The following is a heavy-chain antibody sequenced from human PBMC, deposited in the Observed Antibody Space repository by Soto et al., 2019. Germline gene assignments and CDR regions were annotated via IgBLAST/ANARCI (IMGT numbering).Heavy chain of an antibody. CDR3: ARSPQYYTPGSSPFDY. D-gene: IGHD3-3*01. Sequence: SETLSLTCVVSSYVIESGHYWGWVRQPPGKGLEWVGGIYDSGTTYYNPSLRSRVTISADTSKNQFSLSLTSVTAADTAVYYCARSPQYYTPGSSPFDYWGPGTMVTVSS. CDR1: SYVIESGHY. CDR2: IYDSGTT. V-gene: IGHV4-38-2*01. J-gene: IGHJ4*03.